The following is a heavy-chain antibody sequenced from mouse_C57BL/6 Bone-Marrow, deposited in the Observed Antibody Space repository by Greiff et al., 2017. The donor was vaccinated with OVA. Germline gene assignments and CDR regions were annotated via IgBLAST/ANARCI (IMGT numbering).Heavy chain of an antibody. CDR3: ARSRTVTTSYFDY. CDR1: GYTFTSYW. CDR2: IHPNSGST. D-gene: IGHD2-2*01. V-gene: IGHV1-64*01. J-gene: IGHJ2*01. Sequence: QVQLQQPGAELVKPGASVKLSCKASGYTFTSYWMHWVKQRPGQGLEWIGMIHPNSGSTNYNEKFKSKATLTVDKSSSTAYMQLSSLTSEDSAVYYCARSRTVTTSYFDYWGQGTTLTVSS.